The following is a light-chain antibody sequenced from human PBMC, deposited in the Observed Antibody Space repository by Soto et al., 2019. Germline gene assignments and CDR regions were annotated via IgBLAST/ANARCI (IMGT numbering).Light chain of an antibody. Sequence: DIQMTQSPATLSASVGDRVTITCRASHSISNWLAWYQQKPGKAPNLLIYKASSLQTGVPSRFRGSGSGTEFTLTIFSLQPEDFAVYYCQQNNSYTLTFGGGTKVETK. V-gene: IGKV1-5*03. CDR2: KAS. J-gene: IGKJ4*01. CDR1: HSISNW. CDR3: QQNNSYTLT.